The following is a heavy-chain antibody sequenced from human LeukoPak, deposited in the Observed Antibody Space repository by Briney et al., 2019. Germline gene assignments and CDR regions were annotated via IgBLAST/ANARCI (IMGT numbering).Heavy chain of an antibody. V-gene: IGHV4-4*07. CDR1: DGSISSYY. CDR3: AIVVAVAVSYYYYMDV. Sequence: PSETLSLTCTVSDGSISSYYWSWIRQPAGKGLEWIGRIYTSGSTNYNPSLKSRVTISVDKSKNQFSLKLSSVTAADTAVYYCAIVVAVAVSYYYYMDVWGKGTTVTVSS. CDR2: IYTSGST. D-gene: IGHD6-19*01. J-gene: IGHJ6*03.